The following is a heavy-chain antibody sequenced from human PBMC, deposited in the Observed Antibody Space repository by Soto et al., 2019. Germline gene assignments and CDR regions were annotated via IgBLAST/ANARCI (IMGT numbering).Heavy chain of an antibody. D-gene: IGHD5-12*01. V-gene: IGHV1-69*01. CDR1: GGSFTSNA. CDR2: IIPVFTSA. Sequence: QVQLVQSGAEVTKPGSSVKVSCKASGGSFTSNAFSWVRQAPGQGLEWLGGIIPVFTSANYAQKFQGRVTITAYESSSTIYMELSRLTPEDTAVYYCAKTTGATYILNGMDVWGPGTTVTVSS. J-gene: IGHJ6*02. CDR3: AKTTGATYILNGMDV.